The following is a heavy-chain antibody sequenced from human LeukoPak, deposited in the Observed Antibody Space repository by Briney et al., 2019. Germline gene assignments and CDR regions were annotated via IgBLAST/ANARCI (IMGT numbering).Heavy chain of an antibody. D-gene: IGHD5/OR15-5a*01. J-gene: IGHJ4*02. CDR3: AVSDYFDY. Sequence: GRYLRLSCAASGFTFTTYSMNWVRQAPGKGRGWVSYISSISNTIYDADSVKGRFNISRDNAKNSLYLQMNSLRAEDTAVYYCAVSDYFDYWGQGTLVTVSS. CDR2: ISSISNTI. V-gene: IGHV3-48*01. CDR1: GFTFTTYS.